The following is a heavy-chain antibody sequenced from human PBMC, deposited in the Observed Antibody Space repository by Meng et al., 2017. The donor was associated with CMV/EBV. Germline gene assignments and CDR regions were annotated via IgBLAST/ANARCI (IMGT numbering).Heavy chain of an antibody. D-gene: IGHD3-10*01. CDR2: IKSKTDGGTT. CDR1: GFTFSNAW. CDR3: TTDGAVPKYYGSYYYYGMDV. V-gene: IGHV3-15*01. J-gene: IGHJ6*02. Sequence: LSLTCAASGFTFSNAWMSWVRQAPGKGLEWVGRIKSKTDGGTTDYAAPVKGRFTISRDDSKNTLYLQMNSLKTEDTAVYYCTTDGAVPKYYGSYYYYGMDVWGQGTTVTVSS.